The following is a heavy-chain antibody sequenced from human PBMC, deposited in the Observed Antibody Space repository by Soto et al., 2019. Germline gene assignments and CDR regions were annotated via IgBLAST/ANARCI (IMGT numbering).Heavy chain of an antibody. Sequence: PGGSLRLSCAASGFTFSSYSMNWVRQAPGKGLEWVSSISSSSSYIYYADSVKGRFTISRDNAKNSLYLQMDSLRAEDTAVYYCARAGTLAAAVYWGQGTLVTVSS. CDR3: ARAGTLAAAVY. CDR1: GFTFSSYS. D-gene: IGHD6-13*01. J-gene: IGHJ4*02. CDR2: ISSSSSYI. V-gene: IGHV3-21*01.